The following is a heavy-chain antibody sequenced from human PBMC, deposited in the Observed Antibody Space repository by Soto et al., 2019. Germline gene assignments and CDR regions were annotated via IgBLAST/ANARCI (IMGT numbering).Heavy chain of an antibody. V-gene: IGHV3-66*01. CDR2: IQSGGPT. J-gene: IGHJ6*04. Sequence: EVHLVESGGGLVQPGGSLRLSCAASGFTVSSKYMSWVRQAPGKGLEWVSLIQSGGPTYYADSVKGRFTISRDTSENTLHLQMAGLRAEDTAFYYCGRDDVLCDGGRCYGVPLDVGGKGTTVPVSS. CDR3: GRDDVLCDGGRCYGVPLDV. D-gene: IGHD2-15*01. CDR1: GFTVSSKY.